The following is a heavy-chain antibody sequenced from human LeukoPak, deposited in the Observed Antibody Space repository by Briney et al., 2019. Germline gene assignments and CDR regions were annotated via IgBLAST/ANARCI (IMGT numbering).Heavy chain of an antibody. CDR1: GYTFTGYY. J-gene: IGHJ5*02. CDR2: INPNSGGT. Sequence: ASVKVSCKASGYTFTGYYMHWVRQAPGQGLEWMGRINPNSGGTNYAQKFQGRVIMTRDTSISTAYMELSRPRSDDTAVYYCARDRTMVRGVIGSWGQGTLVTVSS. V-gene: IGHV1-2*06. D-gene: IGHD3-10*01. CDR3: ARDRTMVRGVIGS.